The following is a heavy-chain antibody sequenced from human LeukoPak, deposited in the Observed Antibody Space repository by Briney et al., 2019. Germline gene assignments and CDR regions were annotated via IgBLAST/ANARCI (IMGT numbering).Heavy chain of an antibody. V-gene: IGHV3-73*01. CDR2: IRSKANSYAT. J-gene: IGHJ4*02. CDR3: TRVGATGDY. Sequence: GGSLRLSCAASGFTFSGSAMHWVRQASGKGLEWVGRIRSKANSYATAYAASVKGRFTISRDDSKNTAYLLMNSLKTEDTAVYYCTRVGATGDYWGQGTLVTVSS. CDR1: GFTFSGSA. D-gene: IGHD1-26*01.